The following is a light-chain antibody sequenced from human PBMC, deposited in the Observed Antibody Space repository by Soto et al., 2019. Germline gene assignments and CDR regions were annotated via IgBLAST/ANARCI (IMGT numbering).Light chain of an antibody. V-gene: IGKV1-5*01. CDR2: DAS. J-gene: IGKJ1*01. CDR1: QSIGSW. CDR3: QQYDSYSTP. Sequence: DIQVPQSPSTLSASVGARVTITCRASQSIGSWLAWYQQKPGKAPKLLIYDASSLETGVPSRFSGSGSGTEFTLTISSLQPDDFATYYCQQYDSYSTPFGQGSKVDVK.